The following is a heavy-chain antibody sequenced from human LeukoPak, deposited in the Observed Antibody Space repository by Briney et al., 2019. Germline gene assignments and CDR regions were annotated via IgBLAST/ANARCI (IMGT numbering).Heavy chain of an antibody. V-gene: IGHV3-23*01. Sequence: GSLRLPCAASGFTFSSYAMSWVRQAPGKGLEWGSAISGSGGSTYYADSAKGRFTISRDNSKNTLYLQMNSLRAEDTAVYYCANTASYTYYDILTGYSGGLGAFDIWGQGTMVTVSS. CDR3: ANTASYTYYDILTGYSGGLGAFDI. D-gene: IGHD3-9*01. J-gene: IGHJ3*02. CDR1: GFTFSSYA. CDR2: ISGSGGST.